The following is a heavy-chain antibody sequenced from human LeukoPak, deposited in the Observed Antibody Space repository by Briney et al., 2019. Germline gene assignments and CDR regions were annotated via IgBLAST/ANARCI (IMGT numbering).Heavy chain of an antibody. J-gene: IGHJ4*02. CDR3: ARIRSRKWGFDY. D-gene: IGHD1-26*01. V-gene: IGHV4-34*01. CDR1: GGSFIGYY. CDR2: INHFGST. Sequence: PSETQSLTCAVYGGSFIGYYWSWIRQPPGKGLEWIGEINHFGSTNYNPSLKSRVTISIDTSKNQFSLKLSSVTAADTAVYYCARIRSRKWGFDYWGQGTLVTVSS.